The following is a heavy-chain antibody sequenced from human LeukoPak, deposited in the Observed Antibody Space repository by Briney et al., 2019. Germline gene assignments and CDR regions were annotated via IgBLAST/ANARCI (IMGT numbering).Heavy chain of an antibody. CDR3: ARVGTVLDGGY. CDR1: GGSISSDY. V-gene: IGHV4-59*01. D-gene: IGHD1-7*01. CDR2: IYYSGGT. J-gene: IGHJ4*02. Sequence: PSETLSLTCTVYGGSISSDYWSWNRQPPGKGLDWIGYIYYSGGTNYNPSLKGRVTISVDTSKKQFSLKLSSVTAADTAVYYCARVGTVLDGGYWGQGILVTVSS.